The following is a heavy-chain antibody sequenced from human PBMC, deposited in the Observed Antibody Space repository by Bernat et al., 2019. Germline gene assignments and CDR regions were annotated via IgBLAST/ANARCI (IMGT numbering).Heavy chain of an antibody. CDR1: GFTFSSYG. J-gene: IGHJ5*02. V-gene: IGHV3-30*03. CDR2: ISYDGSNK. D-gene: IGHD1-26*01. Sequence: QVQLVESGGGVVQPGRSLRLSCAASGFTFSSYGMHWVRQAPGKGLEWVAVISYDGSNKYYADSVKGRFTISRDNSKNTLYLQMNSLRAEDTAVYYCATSPGWERRGMIDPWGQGTLVTVSS. CDR3: ATSPGWERRGMIDP.